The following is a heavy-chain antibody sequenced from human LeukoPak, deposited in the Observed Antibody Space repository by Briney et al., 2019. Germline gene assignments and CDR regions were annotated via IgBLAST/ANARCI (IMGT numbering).Heavy chain of an antibody. J-gene: IGHJ5*02. CDR1: GFTFSINS. Sequence: GGSLRLSCAASGFTFSINSMNWVRQAPGKGLEGVSYISSGSSPKSYADSVKGRFTISRDNAKNSLYLQMNSLRDEDTAVYYCARGPYPAGWFDRWGQGTLVTVSS. CDR3: ARGPYPAGWFDR. V-gene: IGHV3-48*02. CDR2: ISSGSSPK.